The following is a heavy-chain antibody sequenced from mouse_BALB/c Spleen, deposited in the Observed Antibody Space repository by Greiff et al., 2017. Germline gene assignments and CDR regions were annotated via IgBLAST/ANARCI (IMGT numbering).Heavy chain of an antibody. J-gene: IGHJ4*01. V-gene: IGHV3-6*02. CDR3: AREGVSTARAMDY. D-gene: IGHD1-2*01. Sequence: VQLQQSGPGLVKPSQSLSLTCSVTGYSITSGYYWNWIRQFPGNKLEWMGYISYDGSNNSNPSLKNRISITRDTSKNQFFLKLNSVTTEDTATYYCAREGVSTARAMDYWGQGTSVTVSS. CDR1: GYSITSGYY. CDR2: ISYDGSN.